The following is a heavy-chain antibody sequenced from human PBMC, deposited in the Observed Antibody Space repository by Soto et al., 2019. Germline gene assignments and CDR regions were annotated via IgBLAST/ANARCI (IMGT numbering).Heavy chain of an antibody. V-gene: IGHV3-23*01. CDR2: IIANAYNT. J-gene: IGHJ3*01. Sequence: XGTLRLSCAASGVTSRTYAMSWVRRAPGKGLDWVSAIIANAYNTYYADSVKGRFTISRDNSMNALYLQMSSLRIEDTAVYYCAHPRGYGVFDAYDFWGQGTMVTVSS. D-gene: IGHD4-17*01. CDR3: AHPRGYGVFDAYDF. CDR1: GVTSRTYA.